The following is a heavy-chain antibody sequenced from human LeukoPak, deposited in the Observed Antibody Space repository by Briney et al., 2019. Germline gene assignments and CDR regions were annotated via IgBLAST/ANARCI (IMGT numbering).Heavy chain of an antibody. Sequence: GGSLRLSCAASGFTVSSNYMSWVRQAPGKGLEWVSVIYSGGRTYYGDSVKGRFTFSRDNSKNTLYLQMNSLRAEDTAVYFCAKTVRASSGAGRTLGLDYWGQGTLVTVSS. V-gene: IGHV3-53*01. J-gene: IGHJ4*02. CDR3: AKTVRASSGAGRTLGLDY. CDR1: GFTVSSNY. D-gene: IGHD1-1*01. CDR2: IYSGGRT.